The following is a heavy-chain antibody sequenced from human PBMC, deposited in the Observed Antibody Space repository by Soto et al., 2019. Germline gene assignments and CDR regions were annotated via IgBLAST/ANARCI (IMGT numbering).Heavy chain of an antibody. CDR2: NYYSGSEST. CDR1: GGSISSSY. J-gene: IGHJ4*02. D-gene: IGHD1-1*01. V-gene: IGHV4-59*01. Sequence: SETLSLTCTVSGGSISSSYWNWIRQPPGKGLEWIGFNYYSGSESTRYNPSLKSRVAISVDTAKKQFSLKLTSVTAADTAIYYCARGSTWSVFDYWGQGTLVTVSS. CDR3: ARGSTWSVFDY.